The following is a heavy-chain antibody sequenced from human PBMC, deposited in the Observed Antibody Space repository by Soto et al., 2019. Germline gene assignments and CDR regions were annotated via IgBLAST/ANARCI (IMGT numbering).Heavy chain of an antibody. V-gene: IGHV1-46*03. Sequence: QVQLVQSGAEVKKPGASVKVSCKASGYTFINYYIHWVRQAPGQGLEWMGVINPNGGSTVYEQKFQGRVTLTRDTSTSTVYVELSSLRSDDTAVYFCVRATAARQRDYSYHYYLHIWGKGTTVTVSS. J-gene: IGHJ6*03. D-gene: IGHD6-6*01. CDR2: INPNGGST. CDR1: GYTFINYY. CDR3: VRATAARQRDYSYHYYLHI.